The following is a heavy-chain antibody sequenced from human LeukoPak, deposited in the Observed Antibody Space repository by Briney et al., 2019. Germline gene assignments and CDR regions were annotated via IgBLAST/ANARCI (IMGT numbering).Heavy chain of an antibody. Sequence: GGSLRLSCAASGFTFSSYAMHWVRQAPGKGLEWVAVISYDGSNKYYADSVKGRFTISRDNSKNTLYLQMNSLRAEDTAVYYCARELWGGSWSSYYYYYGMDVWGQGTTVTVSS. V-gene: IGHV3-30-3*01. CDR1: GFTFSSYA. CDR3: ARELWGGSWSSYYYYYGMDV. J-gene: IGHJ6*02. CDR2: ISYDGSNK. D-gene: IGHD6-13*01.